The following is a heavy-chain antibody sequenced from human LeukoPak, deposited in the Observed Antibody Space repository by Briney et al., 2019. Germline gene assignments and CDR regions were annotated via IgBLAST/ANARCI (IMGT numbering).Heavy chain of an antibody. V-gene: IGHV4-4*07. CDR2: IYTSGST. D-gene: IGHD3-10*01. CDR1: GGSISSYY. Sequence: SETLSLTCTVSGGSISSYYWSWIRQPAGKGLEWIGRIYTSGSTNYNPSLKSRVTMSVDTSKNQFSLKLSSVTAADTAVYYCARASYGSGDKYRPNWFDPWGQGTLVTVSS. J-gene: IGHJ5*02. CDR3: ARASYGSGDKYRPNWFDP.